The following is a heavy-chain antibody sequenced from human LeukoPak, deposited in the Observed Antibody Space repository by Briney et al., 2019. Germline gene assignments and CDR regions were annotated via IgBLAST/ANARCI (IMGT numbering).Heavy chain of an antibody. V-gene: IGHV4-34*01. CDR2: INHSGST. D-gene: IGHD3-16*01. J-gene: IGHJ4*02. Sequence: PSETLSLTCAVYGGSFSGYYWSWIRQPPGKGREWIGDINHSGSTNYNPSLKSQLTISVDTSKTQFSLKLSSVTAANTAVYYCTTASGLRSVRSHILQQYFAYWGQGTLVTVSS. CDR1: GGSFSGYY. CDR3: TTASGLRSVRSHILQQYFAY.